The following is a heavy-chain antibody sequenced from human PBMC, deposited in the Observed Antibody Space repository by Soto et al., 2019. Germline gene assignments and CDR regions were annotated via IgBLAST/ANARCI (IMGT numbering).Heavy chain of an antibody. CDR3: ARDRKGGLTVAGSNEFYHYGFDV. D-gene: IGHD6-19*01. CDR1: GYTLMYYY. J-gene: IGHJ6*02. CDR2: INPRSGST. V-gene: IGHV1-46*01. Sequence: ASVKVSCKASGYTLMYYYINLGRQAAGQGLEWMGVINPRSGSTGDVEKFQGRVTITRDTSSSTVYMELSSLRSEDTAVYYCARDRKGGLTVAGSNEFYHYGFDVWGQGTTVTVSS.